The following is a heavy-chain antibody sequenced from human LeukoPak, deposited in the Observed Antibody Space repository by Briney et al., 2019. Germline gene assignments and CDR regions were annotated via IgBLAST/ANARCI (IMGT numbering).Heavy chain of an antibody. V-gene: IGHV3-9*01. CDR1: GFTFDDYA. D-gene: IGHD2-15*01. Sequence: PGRSLRLSCAASGFTFDDYAMHWVRQAPGKGLEWVSGISWNSGSIGYADSVKGRFTISRDNAKNSLYLQMNSLRAEDTALYYCAREHTYCSGGSCCFGWYFDLWGRGTLVTVSS. CDR3: AREHTYCSGGSCCFGWYFDL. J-gene: IGHJ2*01. CDR2: ISWNSGSI.